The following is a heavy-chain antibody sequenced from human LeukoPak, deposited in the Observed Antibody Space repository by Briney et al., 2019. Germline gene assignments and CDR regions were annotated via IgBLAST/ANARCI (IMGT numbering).Heavy chain of an antibody. CDR1: GFTFSSYA. CDR3: AKNIPTGVTRLSVDY. V-gene: IGHV3-30-3*01. Sequence: AGGSLRLSCAASGFTFSSYAMHWVRQAPGKGLEWVAVISYDGSNKYYADSVKGRFTISRDNSKNTLYLQMNGLRAEDTAVYYCAKNIPTGVTRLSVDYWGQGTLVTVSS. D-gene: IGHD2/OR15-2a*01. J-gene: IGHJ4*02. CDR2: ISYDGSNK.